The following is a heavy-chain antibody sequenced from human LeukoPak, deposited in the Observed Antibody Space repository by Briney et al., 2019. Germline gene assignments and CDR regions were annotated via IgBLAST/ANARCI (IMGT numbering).Heavy chain of an antibody. V-gene: IGHV4-59*12. J-gene: IGHJ6*02. CDR2: IYYSGST. Sequence: SETLSLTCTVSGGSISSYYWSWIRQPPGKGLEWIGYIYYSGSTNYNPSLKSRVTISVDTSKNQFSLKLSSVTAADTAVYYCARGGGYGYVWGTAPNGRYYYGMDVWGQGTTVTVSS. D-gene: IGHD3-16*01. CDR1: GGSISSYY. CDR3: ARGGGYGYVWGTAPNGRYYYGMDV.